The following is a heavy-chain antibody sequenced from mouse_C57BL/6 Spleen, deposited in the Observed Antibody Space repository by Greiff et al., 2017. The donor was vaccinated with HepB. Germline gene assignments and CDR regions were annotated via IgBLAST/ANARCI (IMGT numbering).Heavy chain of an antibody. CDR2: IYPVNSDT. CDR1: GYTFTSYW. Sequence: VQLQQSGTVLARPGASVKMSCKTSGYTFTSYWMHWVKQRPGQGLEWIGAIYPVNSDTSYNQKFKGKAKLTAVTSASTAYMELSSLTNEDSAVYYGTRGLNLYDYGKGVYRGQGTTLTDSS. D-gene: IGHD2-4*01. CDR3: TRGLNLYDYGKGVY. V-gene: IGHV1-5*01. J-gene: IGHJ2*01.